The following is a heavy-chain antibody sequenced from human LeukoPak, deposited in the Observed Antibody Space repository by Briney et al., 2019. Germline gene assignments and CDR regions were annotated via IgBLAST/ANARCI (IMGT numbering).Heavy chain of an antibody. CDR2: ISSSSSYI. V-gene: IGHV3-21*01. Sequence: GGSLRLSCAASGFSFTFYSMNWVRQAPGKGLEWVSSISSSSSYIYYADSVKGRFTISRDNAKNSLYLQMNSLRAEDTAVYYCATEGEMATLGYWGQGTLVTVSS. J-gene: IGHJ4*02. CDR1: GFSFTFYS. CDR3: ATEGEMATLGY. D-gene: IGHD5-24*01.